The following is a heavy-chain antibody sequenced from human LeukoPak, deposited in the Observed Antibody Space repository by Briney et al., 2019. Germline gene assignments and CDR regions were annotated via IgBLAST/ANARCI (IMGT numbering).Heavy chain of an antibody. CDR2: IYYSGST. V-gene: IGHV4-39*01. CDR3: VRREIAAAGPHFDY. CDR1: GGSISSSSYY. D-gene: IGHD6-13*01. Sequence: SETLSLTCTVSGGSISSSSYYWGWIRQPPGKGLEWIGSIYYSGSTYYNPSLKSRVTISVDTSKNQFSLKLSSVTAADTAVYYCVRREIAAAGPHFDYWGQGTLVTVSS. J-gene: IGHJ4*02.